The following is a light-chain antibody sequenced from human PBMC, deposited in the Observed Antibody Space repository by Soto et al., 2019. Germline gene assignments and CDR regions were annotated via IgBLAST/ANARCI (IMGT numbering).Light chain of an antibody. CDR1: SSNIGNNA. V-gene: IGLV1-44*01. CDR2: SNN. CDR3: SSYTSSSTL. Sequence: QSVLTQPPSASGTPGQRVTISCSGSSSNIGNNAVNWYQQLPGTAPTLLIYSNNQRPSGVPDRFSGSKSGTSASLAVNGLQSEDEADYYCSSYTSSSTLFATGTKLIVL. J-gene: IGLJ1*01.